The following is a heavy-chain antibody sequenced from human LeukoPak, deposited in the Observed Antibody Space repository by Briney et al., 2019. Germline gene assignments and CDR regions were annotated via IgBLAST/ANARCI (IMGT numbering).Heavy chain of an antibody. CDR3: ARDSQLPYYYYYMDV. Sequence: GSLRLSCAASGFTFSSYGMHWVRQAPGKGLEWVAVIWYDGSNKYYADSVKGRFTISRDNSKNTLYLQMNSLRAEDTAVYYCARDSQLPYYYYYMDVWGKGTTVTVSS. V-gene: IGHV3-33*01. CDR1: GFTFSSYG. J-gene: IGHJ6*03. CDR2: IWYDGSNK. D-gene: IGHD4-23*01.